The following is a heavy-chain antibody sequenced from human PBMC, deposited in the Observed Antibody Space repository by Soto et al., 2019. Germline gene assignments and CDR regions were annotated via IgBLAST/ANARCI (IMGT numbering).Heavy chain of an antibody. D-gene: IGHD2-2*01. CDR2: IYYSGST. Sequence: SETLSLTCTVSGGSISSYYWSWIRQPPGKGLEWIGYIYYSGSTNYNPSLKSRVTISVDTSKNQFSLKLSSVTAADTAVYYCARGIVDVVVPAALFDPWGQGTLVTVSS. CDR3: ARGIVDVVVPAALFDP. V-gene: IGHV4-59*01. CDR1: GGSISSYY. J-gene: IGHJ5*02.